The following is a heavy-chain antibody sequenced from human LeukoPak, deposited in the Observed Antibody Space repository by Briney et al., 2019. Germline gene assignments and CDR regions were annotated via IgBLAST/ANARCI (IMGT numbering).Heavy chain of an antibody. Sequence: AASVKVSCKASGGTFSSYIISWVRQAPGQGLEWMGGIIPIFATAKYAQKFQGRVTITADESTSTAYMELSSLRSEDTAVHYCARPRYCSGGDCYNNFDYWGQGTLVTVSS. CDR3: ARPRYCSGGDCYNNFDY. CDR1: GGTFSSYI. J-gene: IGHJ4*02. V-gene: IGHV1-69*13. CDR2: IIPIFATA. D-gene: IGHD2-15*01.